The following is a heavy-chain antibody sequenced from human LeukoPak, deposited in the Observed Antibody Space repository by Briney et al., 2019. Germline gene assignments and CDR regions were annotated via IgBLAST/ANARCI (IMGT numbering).Heavy chain of an antibody. V-gene: IGHV3-23*01. CDR3: AKDISIAVAGRGYYFDY. CDR1: GFTFSSYA. D-gene: IGHD6-19*01. Sequence: PGGSLRLSCAASGFTFSSYAMSWVRQAPGKGLEWVSAISGSGGSTYYADSVKGRLTISRDNSKDTLYLQMNSLRAEDTAVYYCAKDISIAVAGRGYYFDYWGQGTLVTVSS. CDR2: ISGSGGST. J-gene: IGHJ4*02.